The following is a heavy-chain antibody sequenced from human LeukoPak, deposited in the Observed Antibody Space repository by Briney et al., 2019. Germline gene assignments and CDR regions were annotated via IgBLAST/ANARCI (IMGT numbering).Heavy chain of an antibody. J-gene: IGHJ4*02. CDR1: GFTFSSYS. CDR2: IFGGGST. D-gene: IGHD4-11*01. Sequence: PGGSLRLSCAASGFTFSSYSMNWVRQAPGKGLEWVSVIFGGGSTYYADSVKGRFTISRDNSKNTLYLQMISLRAEDTAVYYCAATVDSGLARYYFDYWGQGTLVTVSS. V-gene: IGHV3-53*01. CDR3: AATVDSGLARYYFDY.